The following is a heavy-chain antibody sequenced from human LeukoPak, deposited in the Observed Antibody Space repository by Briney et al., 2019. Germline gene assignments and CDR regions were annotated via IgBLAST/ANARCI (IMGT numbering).Heavy chain of an antibody. J-gene: IGHJ4*02. CDR1: GGSITSSIW. D-gene: IGHD3-10*01. Sequence: SGTLSLTCAVSGGSITSSIWWSWFRQPPGKGLEWIGEIYHTGHTNYNPSLKSRLTISVDTSKNQFSLKLSSVTAADTAVYYCARDRGYGSGSYYYDYWGQGTLVTVSS. CDR3: ARDRGYGSGSYYYDY. CDR2: IYHTGHT. V-gene: IGHV4-4*02.